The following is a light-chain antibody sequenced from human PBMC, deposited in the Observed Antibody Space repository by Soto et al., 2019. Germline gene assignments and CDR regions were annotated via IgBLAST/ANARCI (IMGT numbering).Light chain of an antibody. V-gene: IGLV2-14*01. CDR2: DVN. J-gene: IGLJ1*01. Sequence: QSVLTQPASVSGSPGQSFAISCPGTSSDVGGYNYVSWYQQHPGKAPKLMVYDVNDRPSGVSDRFSGSKSGNTASLTISGLQAEDEADYYCSSYTSSSTYVFGTGTKVTVL. CDR1: SSDVGGYNY. CDR3: SSYTSSSTYV.